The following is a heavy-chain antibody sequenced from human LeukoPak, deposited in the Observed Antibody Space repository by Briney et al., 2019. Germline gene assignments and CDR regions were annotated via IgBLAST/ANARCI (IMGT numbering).Heavy chain of an antibody. Sequence: ASVKVSCKAPGYTFTSYDINWVRQATGQGLEWMGWMNPNSGNTGYAQKFQGRVTMTRNTSISTAYMELSSLRSEDTAVYYCARAGKIARGPYFQHWGQGTLVTVSS. J-gene: IGHJ1*01. V-gene: IGHV1-8*01. D-gene: IGHD3-22*01. CDR2: MNPNSGNT. CDR1: GYTFTSYD. CDR3: ARAGKIARGPYFQH.